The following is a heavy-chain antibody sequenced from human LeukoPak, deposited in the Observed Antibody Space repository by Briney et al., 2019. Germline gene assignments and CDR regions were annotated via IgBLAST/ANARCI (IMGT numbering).Heavy chain of an antibody. Sequence: GGSLRLSCAASGFTFSDYYMSWIRQAPGKGLEWVSYISSSGSTIYYADSVKGRFTISRDNAKNSLYLQMNSLRAEDTAVYYCARDLRDGYNYDAFDIWGQGTMVTVSS. CDR3: ARDLRDGYNYDAFDI. J-gene: IGHJ3*02. V-gene: IGHV3-11*04. D-gene: IGHD5-24*01. CDR2: ISSSGSTI. CDR1: GFTFSDYY.